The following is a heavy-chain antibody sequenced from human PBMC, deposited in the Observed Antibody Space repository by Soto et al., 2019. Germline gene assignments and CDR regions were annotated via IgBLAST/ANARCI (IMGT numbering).Heavy chain of an antibody. J-gene: IGHJ4*02. CDR1: GFTFSSYA. Sequence: GSLRLSCAASGFTFSSYAMSWVRQAPGKGLEWVSAISGSGGSTYYADSVKGRFTISRDNSKNTLYLQMNSLRAEDTAVYYCAKVFPPLWELRKRGFDYWGQGTLVTVSS. CDR2: ISGSGGST. CDR3: AKVFPPLWELRKRGFDY. V-gene: IGHV3-23*01. D-gene: IGHD1-26*01.